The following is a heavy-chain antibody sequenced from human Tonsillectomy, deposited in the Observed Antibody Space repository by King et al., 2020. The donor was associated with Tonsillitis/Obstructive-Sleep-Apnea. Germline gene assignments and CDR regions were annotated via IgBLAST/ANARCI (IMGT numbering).Heavy chain of an antibody. D-gene: IGHD6-13*01. J-gene: IGHJ4*02. CDR2: ISRNGGST. CDR3: VKDLSRSSWYEDY. V-gene: IGHV3-64D*06. CDR1: GFTFSSYA. Sequence: QLVQSGGGLVQPGGSLRLSCSASGFTFSSYAMHWVRQAPGKGLEYVSAISRNGGSTYYADSVKGRFTISRDNSKNTLYLQMSSLRAEDTAVYYCVKDLSRSSWYEDYWGQGTLVTVSS.